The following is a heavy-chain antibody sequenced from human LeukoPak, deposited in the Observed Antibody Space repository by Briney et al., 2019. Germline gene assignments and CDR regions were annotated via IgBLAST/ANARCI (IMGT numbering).Heavy chain of an antibody. V-gene: IGHV1-2*02. CDR3: MRDQRDDYNFNWFDP. Sequence: GASVKVSCKASGYTFTGHYIHWVRQAPGQGLEWMGWINPHSGGTNYVQNFQGRVTMTRDTSINTAYMELSGLTSDDAAVYYCMRDQRDDYNFNWFDPWGQGTLVTVSS. CDR2: INPHSGGT. J-gene: IGHJ5*02. D-gene: IGHD5-24*01. CDR1: GYTFTGHY.